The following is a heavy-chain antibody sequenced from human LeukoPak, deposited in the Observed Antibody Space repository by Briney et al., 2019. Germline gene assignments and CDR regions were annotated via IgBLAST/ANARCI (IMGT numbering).Heavy chain of an antibody. D-gene: IGHD1-26*01. J-gene: IGHJ3*02. V-gene: IGHV3-48*01. CDR2: ITNSGNSK. CDR3: AKDWGSGSYQPDAFDI. Sequence: GGSLRLSCAASEFTFSSYSMNWVRQAPGKGLEWVSYITNSGNSKSYADSVKGRFTISRDNTKSSLYLQMNGLRAEDTAVYYCAKDWGSGSYQPDAFDIWGQGTMVTVSS. CDR1: EFTFSSYS.